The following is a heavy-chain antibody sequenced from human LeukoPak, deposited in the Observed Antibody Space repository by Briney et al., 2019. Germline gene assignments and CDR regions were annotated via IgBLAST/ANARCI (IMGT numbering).Heavy chain of an antibody. CDR3: AAYSSSSFVDY. J-gene: IGHJ4*02. CDR2: IIPIFGTA. CDR1: GGTFSSYA. Sequence: GASVKVSCKASGGTFSSYAISWVRQAPGQGLEWMGRIIPIFGTANYAQKFQGRVTITTDESTSTAYMELSSLRSEDTAVYYCAAYSSSSFVDYWGQGTLATVSS. D-gene: IGHD6-6*01. V-gene: IGHV1-69*05.